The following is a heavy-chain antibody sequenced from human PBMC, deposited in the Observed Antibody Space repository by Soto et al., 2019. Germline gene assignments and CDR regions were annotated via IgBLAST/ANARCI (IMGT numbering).Heavy chain of an antibody. CDR3: AKTTEQLWSWPHSFDY. Sequence: EVQLLESGGGLVQPGGSLRLSCAASGFTFSSYAMSWVRQAPGKGLEWVSAISGSGGSSYYADSVKGRFTISRDNSKNTLYLQMNSLRAEDTAVYYCAKTTEQLWSWPHSFDYWGQGTLVTVSS. D-gene: IGHD5-18*01. CDR1: GFTFSSYA. J-gene: IGHJ4*02. V-gene: IGHV3-23*01. CDR2: ISGSGGSS.